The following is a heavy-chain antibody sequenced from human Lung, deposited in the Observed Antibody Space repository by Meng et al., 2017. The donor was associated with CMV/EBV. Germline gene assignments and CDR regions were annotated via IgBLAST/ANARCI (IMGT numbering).Heavy chain of an antibody. Sequence: QVQLVQSGAGGKKPGSSVRVSCKASGGTFSSYTITWVRQAPGQGLEWMGGITLIFGKANYAQKFQGRLTMTTDTSTSTAYMELRSLRSDDTAVYYCARVEVGITSGDYWGQGTLVTVSS. CDR1: GGTFSSYT. J-gene: IGHJ4*02. D-gene: IGHD1-26*01. V-gene: IGHV1-69*05. CDR2: ITLIFGKA. CDR3: ARVEVGITSGDY.